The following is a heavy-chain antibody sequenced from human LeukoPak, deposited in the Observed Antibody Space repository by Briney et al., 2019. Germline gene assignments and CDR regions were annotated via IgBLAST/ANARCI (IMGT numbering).Heavy chain of an antibody. J-gene: IGHJ4*02. CDR2: ISAYNGNT. CDR1: GYIFTRYG. CDR3: GRGVVPAAHAIWSGYYPLLY. V-gene: IGHV1-18*01. Sequence: ASVKVSCKASGYIFTRYGVTWVRQAPGQGLEWMGWISAYNGNTKYEEKVQDRVTMTTDTSTNTVYMELRSLRSDDSAVYYCGRGVVPAAHAIWSGYYPLLYWGQGTLVTVSS. D-gene: IGHD3-3*01.